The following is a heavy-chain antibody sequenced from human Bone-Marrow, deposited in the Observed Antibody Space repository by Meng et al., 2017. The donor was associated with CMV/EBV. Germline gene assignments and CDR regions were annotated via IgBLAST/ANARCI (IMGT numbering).Heavy chain of an antibody. D-gene: IGHD6-13*01. CDR3: ARDPYSRSWGGWFDP. CDR1: GGSISSYY. Sequence: SETLSLTCTVSGGSISSYYWSWIRQPPGKGLEWIGYVYYSGSTNYNPSLKSRVTISVDTSKNQFSLKLSSVTAADTAVYYCARDPYSRSWGGWFDPWGQGTRVTVSS. J-gene: IGHJ5*02. V-gene: IGHV4-59*01. CDR2: VYYSGST.